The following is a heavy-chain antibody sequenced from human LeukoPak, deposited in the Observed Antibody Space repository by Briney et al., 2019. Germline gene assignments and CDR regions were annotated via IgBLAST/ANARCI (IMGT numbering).Heavy chain of an antibody. J-gene: IGHJ5*02. Sequence: SGKASCNAATYTFTSYGTSWERHADGRGLEWKGWIIAYNGNTNYEQKLQGRVNMTADTSTSTAYMELRSLRSDDTAVYYCARDNKLDYVWGSYPRFDPWGQGTLVTVSS. D-gene: IGHD3-16*02. V-gene: IGHV1-18*04. CDR1: TYTFTSYG. CDR2: IIAYNGNT. CDR3: ARDNKLDYVWGSYPRFDP.